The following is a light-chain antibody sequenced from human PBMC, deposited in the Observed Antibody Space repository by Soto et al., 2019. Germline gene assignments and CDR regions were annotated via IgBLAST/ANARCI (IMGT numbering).Light chain of an antibody. J-gene: IGLJ2*01. Sequence: QSVLTQPPSVSAAPRQKVTISCSGSSSNIGNNYVSWYQHLPGTAPKLLIYYNNKRPSGIPDRFSGSKSGTSATLGITGLQTGDEADYYCGTWDTDLSAGVFGGGTKLTVL. CDR1: SSNIGNNY. CDR2: YNN. V-gene: IGLV1-51*01. CDR3: GTWDTDLSAGV.